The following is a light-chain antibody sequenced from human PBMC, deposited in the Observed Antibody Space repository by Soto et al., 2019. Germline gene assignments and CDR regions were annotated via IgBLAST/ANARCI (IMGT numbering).Light chain of an antibody. CDR3: QQYNNWPIT. CDR1: QSVSSN. Sequence: ENVLTQSPGTLSLSPGARAPLSCRASQSVSSNFLAWYQQKPGQAPRLLIYGASTRATGIPARFSGSGSGTEFTLTISSLQSEDFAVYYCQQYNNWPITFGQGTRLEIK. V-gene: IGKV3-15*01. J-gene: IGKJ5*01. CDR2: GAS.